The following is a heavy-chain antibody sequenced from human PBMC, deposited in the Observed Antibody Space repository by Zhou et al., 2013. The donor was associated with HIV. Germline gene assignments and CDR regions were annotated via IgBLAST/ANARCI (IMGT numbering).Heavy chain of an antibody. Sequence: QVQLVQSGAEVKKPGSSVKVSCKASGGTFSSYAISWVRQAPGQGLEWMGRIIPILGIANYAQKFQGRVTITADKSTSTAYMELSSLRSEDTAVYYCARDVGIAVADSYFDYWGQGTLVTVSS. CDR1: GGTFSSYA. J-gene: IGHJ4*02. D-gene: IGHD6-19*01. CDR3: ARDVGIAVADSYFDY. V-gene: IGHV1-69*04. CDR2: IIPILGIA.